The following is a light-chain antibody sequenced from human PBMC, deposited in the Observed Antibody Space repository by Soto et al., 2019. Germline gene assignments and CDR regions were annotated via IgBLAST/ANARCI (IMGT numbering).Light chain of an antibody. J-gene: IGKJ3*01. CDR2: AAS. Sequence: IQMTHCPSSLSASVGDRVTITCRASQGISNYLAWYQQKPGKVPKLLIYAASTLQSGVPSRFSGSGSGTDFTLTISSLQPEDVANYYCQKYNSAPRTFGPGTKVDXK. CDR1: QGISNY. CDR3: QKYNSAPRT. V-gene: IGKV1-27*01.